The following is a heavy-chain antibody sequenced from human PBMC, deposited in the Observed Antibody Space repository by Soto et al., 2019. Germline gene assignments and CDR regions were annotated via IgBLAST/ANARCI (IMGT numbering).Heavy chain of an antibody. J-gene: IGHJ6*02. D-gene: IGHD3-16*01. CDR2: LSPDTGNT. CDR3: VMVDNYVTPTPQDV. Sequence: QVQLVQSGDEVTKPGASVKVSCKASGYIFVNYGIAWVRQAPGQGLEWMGWLSPDTGNTHSATKVQGRLTMTTDTSTSTAYMDLGSLTSDDTAVYYCVMVDNYVTPTPQDVWGQGTTVTVSS. CDR1: GYIFVNYG. V-gene: IGHV1-18*01.